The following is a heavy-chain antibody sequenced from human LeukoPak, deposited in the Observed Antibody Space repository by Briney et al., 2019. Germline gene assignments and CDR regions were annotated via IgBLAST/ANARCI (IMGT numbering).Heavy chain of an antibody. Sequence: GGSLRLSCAASGFTFSDSYMSWIRQVPGKGLEWISYISSSGGTIYYADSVKGRFTISRDNAKNSMYLQMNSLRVEDTAVYYCARRFRDWGQGILVTVS. J-gene: IGHJ4*02. V-gene: IGHV3-11*04. CDR1: GFTFSDSY. CDR2: ISSSGGTI. D-gene: IGHD3-16*01. CDR3: ARRFRD.